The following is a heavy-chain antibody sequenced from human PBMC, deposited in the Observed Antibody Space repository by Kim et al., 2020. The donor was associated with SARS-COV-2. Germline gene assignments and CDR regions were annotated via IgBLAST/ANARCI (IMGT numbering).Heavy chain of an antibody. D-gene: IGHD3-10*01. J-gene: IGHJ3*02. V-gene: IGHV3-73*01. CDR3: TRAYDNYAFDI. Sequence: GGSLRLSCAASGFTFSGSAMHWVRQASRKGLEWVGRMRNKANGYATAYSASVKGRFTISRDDSKNTAYLQMNSLKTEDTAVYYCTRAYDNYAFDIWGQGTMVTVSS. CDR1: GFTFSGSA. CDR2: MRNKANGYAT.